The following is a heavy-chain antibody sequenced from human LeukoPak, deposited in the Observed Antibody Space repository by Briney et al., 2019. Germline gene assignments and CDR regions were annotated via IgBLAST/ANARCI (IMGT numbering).Heavy chain of an antibody. CDR3: ARESAGDGRHNWFDP. V-gene: IGHV4-59*02. D-gene: IGHD2-8*01. CDR1: GGSVSTYY. Sequence: SETLSLTCSVSGGSVSTYYWSWIRQPPGKGLGWIGFIHDSGTTKNNDSLKTRVTISIDTSKNQLSLRLSSVTAADTAVYYCARESAGDGRHNWFDPWGQGTLVTVSS. CDR2: IHDSGTT. J-gene: IGHJ5*02.